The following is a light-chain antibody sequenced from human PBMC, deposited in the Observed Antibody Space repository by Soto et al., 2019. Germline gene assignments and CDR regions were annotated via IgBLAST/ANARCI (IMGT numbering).Light chain of an antibody. CDR1: SSDVGGYNY. CDR3: SSYTASLTVV. V-gene: IGLV2-14*01. Sequence: QSALTQPASVSGSPGQSITISCTGTSSDVGGYNYVSWYQQHPAKAPKLMIFEVSNRPSGVSNRFSGSKSGNTASLTISGLQAEDEADYHCSSYTASLTVVFGGGTKLTVL. CDR2: EVS. J-gene: IGLJ2*01.